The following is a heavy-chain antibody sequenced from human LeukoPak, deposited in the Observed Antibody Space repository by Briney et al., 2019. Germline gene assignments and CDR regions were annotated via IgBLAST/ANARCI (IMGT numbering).Heavy chain of an antibody. CDR1: GYTFTSYA. CDR2: INTNTGNP. V-gene: IGHV7-4-1*02. J-gene: IGHJ6*02. Sequence: GASVKVSCKASGYTFTSYAMNWLRQAPGQGLEWMGWINTNTGNPTYAQGFTGRFVFSLDTSVSTAYLQISSLKAEDTAVYYCARLDPALLLWFGAYYYYGMDVWGQGTTVTVSS. CDR3: ARLDPALLLWFGAYYYYGMDV. D-gene: IGHD3-10*01.